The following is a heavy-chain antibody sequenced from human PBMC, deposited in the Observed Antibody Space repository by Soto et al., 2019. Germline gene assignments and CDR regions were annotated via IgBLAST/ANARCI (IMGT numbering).Heavy chain of an antibody. J-gene: IGHJ4*02. CDR1: RFTFNSYY. D-gene: IGHD5-12*01. CDR2: IKPDGSEK. CDR3: VRDWRDGYDHSFNH. V-gene: IGHV3-7*03. Sequence: EVQLVESGGGLVQPGGSLRLSCAASRFTFNSYYMSWVRQAPGEGLEWVANIKPDGSEKYYVDSVEGRFTISRDNARNSLYLQMNSLRAEDTAVYYCVRDWRDGYDHSFNHWGQGTPVTVSS.